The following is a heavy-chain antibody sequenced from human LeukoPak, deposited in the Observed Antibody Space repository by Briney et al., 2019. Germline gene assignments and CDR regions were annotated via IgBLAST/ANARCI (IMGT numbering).Heavy chain of an antibody. CDR2: INWNGGST. CDR3: AKVHCSSTSCSNWFDP. V-gene: IGHV3-20*04. J-gene: IGHJ5*02. D-gene: IGHD2-2*01. CDR1: GFTFDDYG. Sequence: AGGSLRLSCAASGFTFDDYGMSWVRQAPGKGLEWVSGINWNGGSTGYADSVKGRFTISRDNAKNSLYLQMNSLRAEDTALYYCAKVHCSSTSCSNWFDPWGQGTLVTVSS.